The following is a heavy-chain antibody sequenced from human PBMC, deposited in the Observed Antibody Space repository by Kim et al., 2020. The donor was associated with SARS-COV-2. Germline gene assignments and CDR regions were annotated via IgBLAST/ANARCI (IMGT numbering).Heavy chain of an antibody. J-gene: IGHJ6*02. CDR3: AKDNDDSSGYYLYYYYYGMDV. V-gene: IGHV3-30*18. CDR2: ISYDGSNK. D-gene: IGHD3-22*01. Sequence: GGSLRLSCAASGFTFSSYGMHWVRQAPGKGLEWVAVISYDGSNKYYADSVKGRFTISRDNSKNTLYLQMNSLRAEDTAVYYCAKDNDDSSGYYLYYYYYGMDVWGQGTTVTVSS. CDR1: GFTFSSYG.